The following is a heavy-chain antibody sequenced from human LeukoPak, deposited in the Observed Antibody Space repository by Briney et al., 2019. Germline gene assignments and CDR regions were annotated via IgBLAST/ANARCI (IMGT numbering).Heavy chain of an antibody. CDR2: IIPILGIA. J-gene: IGHJ6*02. Sequence: ASVKVSCKASGGTFSSYAIGWVRQAPGQGLEWMGRIIPILGIANYAQKFQGRVTITADKSTSTAYMELSSLRSEDTAVYYCASGYYDSSGYPYYYGMDVWGQGTTVTVSS. V-gene: IGHV1-69*04. CDR3: ASGYYDSSGYPYYYGMDV. CDR1: GGTFSSYA. D-gene: IGHD3-22*01.